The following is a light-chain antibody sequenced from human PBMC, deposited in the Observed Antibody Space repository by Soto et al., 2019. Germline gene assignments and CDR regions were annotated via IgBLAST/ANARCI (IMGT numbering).Light chain of an antibody. V-gene: IGKV3-20*01. CDR1: QSVSSNS. Sequence: ESVLTQSPGTLSLSPGERATLSCRASQSVSSNSLAWYQQKPGQAPRLLIYGASSRATGTPDRFSGSGSGTDFTLTISRLEHEDFAVYSCQQFGGSPPSWTFGQGTKVEI. CDR2: GAS. J-gene: IGKJ1*01. CDR3: QQFGGSPPSWT.